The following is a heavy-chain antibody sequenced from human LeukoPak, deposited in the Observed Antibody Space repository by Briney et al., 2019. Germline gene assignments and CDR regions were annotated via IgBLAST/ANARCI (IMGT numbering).Heavy chain of an antibody. J-gene: IGHJ4*02. CDR1: GGSISSYY. D-gene: IGHD2-21*02. CDR3: ARHDSPVYCGGDCYPREIDY. Sequence: SETLSLTCTVSGGSISSYYWSWIRQPPGKGLEWIGYIYYSGGTNYNPSLKSRVTISVDTSKNQFSLKLSSVTAADTAVYYCARHDSPVYCGGDCYPREIDYWGQGTLVTVSS. V-gene: IGHV4-59*08. CDR2: IYYSGGT.